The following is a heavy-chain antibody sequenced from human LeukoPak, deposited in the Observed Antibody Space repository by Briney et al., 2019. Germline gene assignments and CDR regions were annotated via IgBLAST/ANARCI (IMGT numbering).Heavy chain of an antibody. CDR3: ASHPGYSSGWYGTGFFDY. V-gene: IGHV3-7*01. J-gene: IGHJ4*02. CDR1: GFTFSSYW. Sequence: GGSLRLSCAASGFTFSSYWMSWVRQAPGKGLEWVANIEVDGSEKYYVGSVKGRFTISRDNAKNSLSLQMNSLRAEDTAVYYCASHPGYSSGWYGTGFFDYWGQGTLVTVSS. D-gene: IGHD6-19*01. CDR2: IEVDGSEK.